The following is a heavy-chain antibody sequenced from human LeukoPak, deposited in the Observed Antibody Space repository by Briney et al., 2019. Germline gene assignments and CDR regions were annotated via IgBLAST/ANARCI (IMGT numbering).Heavy chain of an antibody. Sequence: GASVKVSCKASGYTFSDYYLHWVRQAPGHGLEWMGWINPHSGGTHYAQKFQGRVTMTRDTSISTAYMELGSLRSDDTAVYFCAREIAATIGGAFDIWGQGTMVTVSS. CDR2: INPHSGGT. V-gene: IGHV1-2*02. CDR3: AREIAATIGGAFDI. J-gene: IGHJ3*02. D-gene: IGHD5-12*01. CDR1: GYTFSDYY.